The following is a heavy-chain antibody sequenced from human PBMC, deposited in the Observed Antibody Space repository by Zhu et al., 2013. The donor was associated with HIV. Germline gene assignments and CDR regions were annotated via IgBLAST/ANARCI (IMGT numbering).Heavy chain of an antibody. CDR3: ARGRFVYGDILTF. V-gene: IGHV1-8*01. J-gene: IGHJ4*02. D-gene: IGHD4-17*01. CDR2: MNPKSGNT. CDR1: GYTFTSYD. Sequence: QVQLVQSGAEVKKPGASVKVSCKASGYTFTSYDIHWVRQATGQGLEWMGWMNPKSGNTGYAQKFQGRVTMTRNTSITTAYMELSSLRFEDTALYYCARGRFVYGDILTFWGQGAPVTGLL.